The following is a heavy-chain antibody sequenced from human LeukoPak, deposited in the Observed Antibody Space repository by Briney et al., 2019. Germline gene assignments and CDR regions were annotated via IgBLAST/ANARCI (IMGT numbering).Heavy chain of an antibody. V-gene: IGHV4-59*01. CDR2: MYYSGST. D-gene: IGHD6-19*01. J-gene: IGHJ4*02. CDR1: GGSISSYY. Sequence: SETLSLTCTVSGGSISSYYWSWVRQPPGKGLEWIGYMYYSGSTNYNPSLKSRVTISVDTSKNQFSLKLSSVTAADTAVYYCARVKSSGWYYFDYWGQGTLVTVSS. CDR3: ARVKSSGWYYFDY.